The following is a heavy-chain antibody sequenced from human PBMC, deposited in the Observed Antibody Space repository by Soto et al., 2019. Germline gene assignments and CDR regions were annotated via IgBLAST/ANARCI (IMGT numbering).Heavy chain of an antibody. V-gene: IGHV4-31*03. CDR1: GGSISSGCYY. J-gene: IGHJ4*02. CDR3: ARGDNWNDVLDY. CDR2: IYYSGST. Sequence: TLSLTCTVSGGSISSGCYYWSWIRQHPGKGLEWIGYIYYSGSTYYNPSLKSRVTISVDTSKNQFSLKLSSVTAADTAVYYCARGDNWNDVLDYWGQGTLVTVSS. D-gene: IGHD1-20*01.